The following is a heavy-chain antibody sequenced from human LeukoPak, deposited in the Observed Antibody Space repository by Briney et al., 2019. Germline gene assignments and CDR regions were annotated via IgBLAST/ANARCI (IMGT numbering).Heavy chain of an antibody. Sequence: SETLSLTCTVSGGSISSYYWSWIRQPPGKGLEWIGYIYYSGSTKYNPSLKSRVTISVDTSKNQFSLKLSSVTAADTAVYYCARAQNYYDGSGYSTNWLDPWGQGTLVTVSS. CDR3: ARAQNYYDGSGYSTNWLDP. V-gene: IGHV4-59*01. CDR1: GGSISSYY. D-gene: IGHD3-22*01. CDR2: IYYSGST. J-gene: IGHJ5*02.